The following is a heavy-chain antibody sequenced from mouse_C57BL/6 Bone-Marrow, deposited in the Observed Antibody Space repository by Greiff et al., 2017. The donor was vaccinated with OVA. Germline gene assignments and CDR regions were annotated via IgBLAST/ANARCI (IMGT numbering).Heavy chain of an antibody. D-gene: IGHD1-1*01. CDR3: ARPPLSTTVPAWFAY. Sequence: VQLQHSDAELVKPGASVKISCKVSGYTFTDHTIHWMKQRPEQGLEWIGYIYPRDGSTKYNEKFKGKATLTADKSSSTAYMQLNSLTSEDSAVYFCARPPLSTTVPAWFAYWGQGTLVTVSA. V-gene: IGHV1-78*01. CDR1: GYTFTDHT. CDR2: IYPRDGST. J-gene: IGHJ3*01.